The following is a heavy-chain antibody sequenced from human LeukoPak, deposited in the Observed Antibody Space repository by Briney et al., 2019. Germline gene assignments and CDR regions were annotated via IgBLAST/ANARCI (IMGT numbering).Heavy chain of an antibody. CDR3: ARARGVTTTHFDY. CDR2: IIPIFGTA. V-gene: IGHV1-69*01. D-gene: IGHD4-17*01. CDR1: GGTFSSYA. J-gene: IGHJ4*02. Sequence: GASVKVSCKASGGTFSSYAISWVRQAPGQGLECMGGIIPIFGTANYAQKFQGRVTITADESTSTAYMELSSLRSEDTAVYYCARARGVTTTHFDYWGRGTLVTVSS.